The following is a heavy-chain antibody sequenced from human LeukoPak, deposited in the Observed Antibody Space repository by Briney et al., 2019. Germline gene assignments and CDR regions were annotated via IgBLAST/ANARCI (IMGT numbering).Heavy chain of an antibody. CDR1: GFTVSSNY. CDR2: ISSSGSTI. CDR3: ARAALYVQFFY. Sequence: GGSLRVSCAASGFTVSSNYMSWSRQAPGKGLEWVSYISSSGSTIYYADSVKGRFTISRDNAKYSLYLQMNSLRAEDTAVYYCARAALYVQFFYWGQGTLVTVSS. D-gene: IGHD5/OR15-5a*01. V-gene: IGHV3-11*04. J-gene: IGHJ4*02.